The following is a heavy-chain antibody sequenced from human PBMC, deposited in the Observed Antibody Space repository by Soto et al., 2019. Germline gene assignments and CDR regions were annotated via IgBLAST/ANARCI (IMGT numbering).Heavy chain of an antibody. CDR1: GFTFSVYA. CDR3: ARDPLTYYYGSGSREDYYYYGMDV. V-gene: IGHV3-30-3*01. Sequence: SGGGVVQPGRSLRLSCAASGFTFSVYAMHWVRRAPGKGLEWVAVISYDGSNKYYADSVKGRFTVSRDNSKNTLYLQMNSLRAEDTAVYYCARDPLTYYYGSGSREDYYYYGMDVWGQGTTVTVFS. J-gene: IGHJ6*02. D-gene: IGHD3-10*01. CDR2: ISYDGSNK.